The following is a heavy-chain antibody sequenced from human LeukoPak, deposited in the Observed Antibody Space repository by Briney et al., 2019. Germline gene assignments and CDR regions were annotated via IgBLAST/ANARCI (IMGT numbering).Heavy chain of an antibody. Sequence: GGSLRLSCAASGFTFSSYWMHWVRQAPGKGLVWVSRINSDGSSTSYADSVKGRFTISRDNSKNTLYLQMNSLRVEDTAVYYCARSRRGWGAFDIWGQGTMVTVSS. V-gene: IGHV3-74*01. CDR1: GFTFSSYW. D-gene: IGHD6-19*01. CDR3: ARSRRGWGAFDI. J-gene: IGHJ3*02. CDR2: INSDGSST.